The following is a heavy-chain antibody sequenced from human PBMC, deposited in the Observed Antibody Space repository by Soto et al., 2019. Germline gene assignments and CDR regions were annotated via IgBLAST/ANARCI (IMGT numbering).Heavy chain of an antibody. V-gene: IGHV4-31*03. CDR1: GGSISSGGYY. J-gene: IGHJ5*02. CDR3: ARGLYYYDSSGYYNWFDP. CDR2: IYYSGST. D-gene: IGHD3-22*01. Sequence: SETLSLTCTVSGGSISSGGYYWSWIRQHPGKGLEWIGYIYYSGSTYYNPSLKSRVTISVDTSKNQFSLKLSSVTAADTAVYYCARGLYYYDSSGYYNWFDPWGQGTLVTVS.